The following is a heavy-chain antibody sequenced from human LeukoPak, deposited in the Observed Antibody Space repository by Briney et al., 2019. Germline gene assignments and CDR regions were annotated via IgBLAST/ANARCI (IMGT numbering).Heavy chain of an antibody. Sequence: ASVKVSCKASGYTFTGYYMHWVRQAPGQGLEWMGWISAYNGNTNYAQKLQGRVTMTTDTSTSTAYMELRSLRSDDTAVYYCVRELLGVTFDYWGQGTLVTVSS. D-gene: IGHD1-26*01. V-gene: IGHV1-18*04. CDR3: VRELLGVTFDY. J-gene: IGHJ4*02. CDR1: GYTFTGYY. CDR2: ISAYNGNT.